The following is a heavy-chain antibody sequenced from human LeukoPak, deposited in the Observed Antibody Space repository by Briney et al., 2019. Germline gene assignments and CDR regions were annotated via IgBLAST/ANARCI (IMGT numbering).Heavy chain of an antibody. CDR2: IRYDGSNK. D-gene: IGHD1-26*01. J-gene: IGHJ6*03. CDR3: AKGASGSYSSYYYYMDV. Sequence: PGGSLRLSCAASGFTFSSYGMHWVRQAPGKGLEWVAFIRYDGSNKYYADSVKGRFTISRDNSKNTLYLQMNSLRAEDTAVYYCAKGASGSYSSYYYYMDVWGKGTTVTVSS. V-gene: IGHV3-30*02. CDR1: GFTFSSYG.